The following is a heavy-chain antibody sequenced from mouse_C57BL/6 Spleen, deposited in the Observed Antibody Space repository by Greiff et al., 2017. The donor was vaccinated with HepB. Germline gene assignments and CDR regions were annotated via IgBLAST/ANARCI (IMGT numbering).Heavy chain of an antibody. D-gene: IGHD1-1*01. V-gene: IGHV1-82*01. J-gene: IGHJ3*01. CDR2: IYPGDGDT. CDR1: GYAFSSSW. CDR3: AREGGYYGSSPTWFAY. Sequence: QVQLKESGPELVKPGASVKISCKASGYAFSSSWMNWVKQRPGKGLEWIGRIYPGDGDTNYNGKFKGKATLTADKSSSTAYMQLSSLTSEDSAVYFCAREGGYYGSSPTWFAYWGQGTLVTVSA.